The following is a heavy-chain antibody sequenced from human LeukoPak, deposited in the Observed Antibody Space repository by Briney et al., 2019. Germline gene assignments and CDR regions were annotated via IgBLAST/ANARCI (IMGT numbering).Heavy chain of an antibody. D-gene: IGHD2-15*01. J-gene: IGHJ6*03. CDR3: ANDQGYCSGGRCYSDTYYYYYMDV. CDR2: ISYDGSYK. Sequence: GGSLRLSCAASGFTFSSYGMHWVRQAPGKGLEWVAVISYDGSYKYYAESVKGRFTIYRDNSKNTLYLQMNSLRAEDTAVYYCANDQGYCSGGRCYSDTYYYYYMDVWGKGTTVTVSS. CDR1: GFTFSSYG. V-gene: IGHV3-30*18.